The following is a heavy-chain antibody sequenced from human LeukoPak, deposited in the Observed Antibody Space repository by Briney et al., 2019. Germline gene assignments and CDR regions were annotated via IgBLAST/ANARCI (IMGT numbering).Heavy chain of an antibody. D-gene: IGHD6-13*01. CDR1: GGSIRSYY. J-gene: IGHJ5*02. CDR2: IYYSGST. V-gene: IGHV4-59*08. Sequence: SETLSLTCAVSGGSIRSYYWSWIRQPPGKGLEWIGYIYYSGSTNYNPSLKSRVTISVDTSKNQFSLELSSVTAADTAVYYCARHKAAADFNWFDPWGQGTLVTVSS. CDR3: ARHKAAADFNWFDP.